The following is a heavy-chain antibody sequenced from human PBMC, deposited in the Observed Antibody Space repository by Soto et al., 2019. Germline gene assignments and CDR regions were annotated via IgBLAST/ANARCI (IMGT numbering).Heavy chain of an antibody. CDR3: ARRGAYYYGSGSSYYYYYYMDV. CDR1: GGSISSYY. D-gene: IGHD3-10*01. V-gene: IGHV4-59*08. J-gene: IGHJ6*03. CDR2: IYYSGST. Sequence: QVQLQESGPGLVKPSETLSLTCTVSGGSISSYYWSWIRQPPGKGLEWIGYIYYSGSTNYNPSLKSRVTISVDTSKYQFSLKLSSVTAADTAVYYCARRGAYYYGSGSSYYYYYYMDVWGKGTTVTVSS.